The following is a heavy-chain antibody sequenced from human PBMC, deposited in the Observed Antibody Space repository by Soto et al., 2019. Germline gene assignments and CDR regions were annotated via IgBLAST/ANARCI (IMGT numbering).Heavy chain of an antibody. D-gene: IGHD3-3*01. CDR3: ACTKYDFWSGYNPLYFDY. CDR1: GGSIISYY. J-gene: IGHJ4*02. CDR2: IYYSGST. V-gene: IGHV4-59*08. Sequence: SEILSLTCTVSGGSIISYYWSWIRQPPGKGLEWIGYIYYSGSTNYNPSLKSRVTISVDTSKNQFSLKLSSVTAADTAVYYCACTKYDFWSGYNPLYFDYWGQGTLVTVSS.